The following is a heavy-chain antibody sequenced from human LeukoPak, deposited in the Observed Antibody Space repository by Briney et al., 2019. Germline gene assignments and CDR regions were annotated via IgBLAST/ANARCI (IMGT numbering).Heavy chain of an antibody. V-gene: IGHV3-73*01. CDR1: GFTFSGSA. D-gene: IGHD4-17*01. J-gene: IGHJ4*02. Sequence: GGSLRLSCAASGFTFSGSAMNWVRQAPGKGLEWVGRISSNASSYATAYAASGQGRFTISRDDSKNPAYLQMNSLKPEDTAVYYCTTMTTVTSFVGYWGQGTLVTVSS. CDR2: ISSNASSYAT. CDR3: TTMTTVTSFVGY.